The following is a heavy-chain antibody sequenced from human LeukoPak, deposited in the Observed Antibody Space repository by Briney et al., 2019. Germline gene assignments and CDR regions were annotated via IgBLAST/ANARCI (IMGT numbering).Heavy chain of an antibody. V-gene: IGHV4-31*03. CDR1: AGSISSGGYY. D-gene: IGHD3-10*01. CDR2: IYYRGST. CDR3: ARLSLTMVRGVRWFDP. Sequence: PSETLSLTCTVSAGSISSGGYYWSWIRQHPGKGLGWIGYIYYRGSTYYNPALKSRVTISVDTSKNQFSLKLSSVTAEDTAVYYWARLSLTMVRGVRWFDPWGEGTLVTVSS. J-gene: IGHJ5*02.